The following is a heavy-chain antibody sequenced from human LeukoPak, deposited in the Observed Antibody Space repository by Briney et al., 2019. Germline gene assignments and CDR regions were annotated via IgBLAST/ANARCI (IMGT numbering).Heavy chain of an antibody. J-gene: IGHJ4*02. CDR2: ISGSGGST. CDR3: AKDGARDGYNYPDY. CDR1: RFTFSSYA. V-gene: IGHV3-23*01. D-gene: IGHD5-24*01. Sequence: PGGSLKLSCAASRFTFSSYAMSWVRQAPGKGLEWVSAISGSGGSTYYADSVKGRFTISRDKSKNTLYLQMNSLRAEDTAVYYCAKDGARDGYNYPDYWGQGTLVTVSS.